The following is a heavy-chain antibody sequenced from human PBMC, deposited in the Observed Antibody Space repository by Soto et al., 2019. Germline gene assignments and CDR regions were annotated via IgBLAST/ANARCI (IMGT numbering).Heavy chain of an antibody. CDR1: GFPFNSYS. Sequence: QVKLVESGGGVVQPGRSLRLSCAASGFPFNSYSMHWVRQAPGKGLEWLAAISSSGGNDYYADSVKGRFTVSRDNSKNTLHLQMNSLGTEDTAIYYCVRDALPPTGEFRFDPWGQGTLVTVSS. D-gene: IGHD1-1*01. V-gene: IGHV3-30-3*01. J-gene: IGHJ5*02. CDR2: ISSSGGND. CDR3: VRDALPPTGEFRFDP.